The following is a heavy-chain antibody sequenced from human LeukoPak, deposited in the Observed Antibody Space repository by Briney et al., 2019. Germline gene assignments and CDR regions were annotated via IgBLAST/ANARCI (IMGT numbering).Heavy chain of an antibody. Sequence: GRSQGLSCAPSGFPFNNVWMDCVREAPGKGLEWVGRIKIKTDGRTTDYAAPVKDRFTISRDDSKNTLYLQMNSLKPEDAAVYYCTTDLDARPYWGQGTLVSVSP. CDR3: TTDLDARPY. V-gene: IGHV3-15*01. J-gene: IGHJ4*02. CDR2: IKIKTDGRTT. CDR1: GFPFNNVW.